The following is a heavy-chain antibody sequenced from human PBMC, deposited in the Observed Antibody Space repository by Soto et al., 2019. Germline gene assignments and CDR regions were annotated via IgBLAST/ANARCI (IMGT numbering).Heavy chain of an antibody. CDR1: GGSISSYY. V-gene: IGHV4-4*07. CDR3: ARDSDDSSGYLHFDY. D-gene: IGHD3-22*01. J-gene: IGHJ4*01. Sequence: SETLSLTCTVSGGSISSYYWSWIRQPAGKGLEWIGRIYTSGSTNYNPSLKSRVTMSVDTSKNQFSLKLSPVTAADTAVYYCARDSDDSSGYLHFDYWGQGTLVTVSS. CDR2: IYTSGST.